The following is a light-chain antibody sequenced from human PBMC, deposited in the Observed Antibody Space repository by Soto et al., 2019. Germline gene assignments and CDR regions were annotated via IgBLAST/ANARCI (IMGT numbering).Light chain of an antibody. CDR1: SSDVGGYNY. J-gene: IGLJ1*01. Sequence: QSALTQPASVSGSPGQSITISCTGTSSDVGGYNYVSWYQQHPGIAPKLLIYGVTNRPSGVSTRFSGSKSGNTASLTISGLQAEDEAGYPCSSYSRASPLPYPLGTGTKVTVL. V-gene: IGLV2-14*01. CDR3: SSYSRASPLPYP. CDR2: GVT.